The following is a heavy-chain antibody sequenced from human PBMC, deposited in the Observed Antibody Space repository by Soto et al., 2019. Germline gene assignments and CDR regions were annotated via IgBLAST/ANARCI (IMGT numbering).Heavy chain of an antibody. D-gene: IGHD2-2*01. V-gene: IGHV1-46*01. CDR3: ARGSVVVPAATSPHDY. J-gene: IGHJ4*02. CDR2: INPSGGST. CDR1: GYTFTSYY. Sequence: GASVKVSCKASGYTFTSYYIHWVRQAPGQGLEWMGIINPSGGSTSYAQKFQGRVTMTRDTSTSTVYMELSSLRSEDTAVYYCARGSVVVPAATSPHDYWGQGTLVTVS.